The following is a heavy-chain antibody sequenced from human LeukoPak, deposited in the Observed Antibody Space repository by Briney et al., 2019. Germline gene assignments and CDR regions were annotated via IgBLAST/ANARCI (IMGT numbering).Heavy chain of an antibody. CDR1: GFTFSIYG. V-gene: IGHV3-30*18. Sequence: GRSLRLSCAASGFTFSIYGMHWVCQAPGKGLEWVAVISYDGSNKYYADSVKGRFTISRDNSKNTLYLQMNSLRAEDTAVYYCAKSARGRFLEWLLWDWGQGTLVTVSS. CDR2: ISYDGSNK. CDR3: AKSARGRFLEWLLWD. J-gene: IGHJ4*02. D-gene: IGHD3-3*01.